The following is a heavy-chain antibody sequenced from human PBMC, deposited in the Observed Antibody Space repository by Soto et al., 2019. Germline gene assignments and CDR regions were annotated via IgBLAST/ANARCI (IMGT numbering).Heavy chain of an antibody. CDR3: VGEVGLQLIY. D-gene: IGHD1-26*01. J-gene: IGHJ4*02. V-gene: IGHV3-48*01. CDR1: GFTFSTHS. CDR2: ITSSDVT. Sequence: EVQLVESGGGLVQPGGSLRLSCAASGFTFSTHSMNWVRQAPGKGLEWISYITSSDVTMYAVSVKVRFTMSKDNANNSSYQQRNPPIGEDTAVHFCVGEVGLQLIYWGQGTLVTVSS.